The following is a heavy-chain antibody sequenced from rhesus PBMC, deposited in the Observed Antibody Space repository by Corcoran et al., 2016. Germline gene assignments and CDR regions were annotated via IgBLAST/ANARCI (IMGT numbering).Heavy chain of an antibody. Sequence: VQLLDSGGGLFKPGGSWRPSCPSSGSPFSSSVIQWFGRFSGKGLEWVGGMRNKSYNDETGYAAAEKGRCTIAREDTKNTAYLQMNSLKTEDTAVYYCARDPTRLAAAGTLVYWGQGVLVTVSS. D-gene: IGHD6-25*01. V-gene: IGHV3-118*01. CDR1: GSPFSSSV. CDR2: MRNKSYNDET. J-gene: IGHJ4*01. CDR3: ARDPTRLAAAGTLVY.